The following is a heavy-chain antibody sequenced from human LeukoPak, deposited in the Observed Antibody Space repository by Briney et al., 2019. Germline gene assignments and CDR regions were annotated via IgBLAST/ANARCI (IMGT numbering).Heavy chain of an antibody. D-gene: IGHD6-19*01. CDR3: ARDPSSGWYLKGWFDP. J-gene: IGHJ5*02. CDR1: GFTFSTYS. Sequence: GGSLRLSCAASGFTFSTYSMNWVRQAPGKGLEWVSSISTSSIYIYYAESMKGRFTISRDNAKNSLYLQMNSPRAEDTAVYYCARDPSSGWYLKGWFDPWGQGTLVTVSS. V-gene: IGHV3-21*01. CDR2: ISTSSIYI.